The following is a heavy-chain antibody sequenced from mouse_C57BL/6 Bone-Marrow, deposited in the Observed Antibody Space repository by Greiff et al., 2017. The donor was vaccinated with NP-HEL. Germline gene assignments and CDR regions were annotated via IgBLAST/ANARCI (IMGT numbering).Heavy chain of an antibody. CDR1: GFTFSSYA. D-gene: IGHD2-5*01. Sequence: DVQLVESGGGLVKPGGSLKLSCAASGFTFSSYAMSWVRQTPEKRLEWVATISDGGSYTYYPDNVKGRFTISRDNAKNNMYLQMSHLKSEDTAMYYCAREHYSNPRTFDYWGQGTTLTVSS. V-gene: IGHV5-4*01. CDR3: AREHYSNPRTFDY. CDR2: ISDGGSYT. J-gene: IGHJ2*01.